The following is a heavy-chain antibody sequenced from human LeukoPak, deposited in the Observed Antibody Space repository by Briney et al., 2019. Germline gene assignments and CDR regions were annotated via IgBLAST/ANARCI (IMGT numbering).Heavy chain of an antibody. J-gene: IGHJ4*02. CDR2: ISYDGSNK. D-gene: IGHD3-22*01. Sequence: GSLRLSCAASGFTFSSYGMHWVRQAPGKGLEWVAVISYDGSNKYYADSVKGRFTISRDNSKNTLYLQMNSLRAEDTAVYYCAKPSLGSGYYGDYWGQGTLVTVSS. V-gene: IGHV3-30*18. CDR1: GFTFSSYG. CDR3: AKPSLGSGYYGDY.